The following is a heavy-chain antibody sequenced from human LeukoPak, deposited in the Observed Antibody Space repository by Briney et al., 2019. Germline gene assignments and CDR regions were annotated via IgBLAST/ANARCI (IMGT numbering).Heavy chain of an antibody. D-gene: IGHD3-22*01. V-gene: IGHV4-39*01. Sequence: SETLSLTCSVSGGSITSDTYYWGWIRQPPGKGLEWIASIYYRGSTYYNPSLKSRVTISVDMSKNQFSLKMTSVTAADTAVYYCARNPYYYDSSGYEGAFDIWGQGTMVTVSS. J-gene: IGHJ3*02. CDR1: GGSITSDTYY. CDR3: ARNPYYYDSSGYEGAFDI. CDR2: IYYRGST.